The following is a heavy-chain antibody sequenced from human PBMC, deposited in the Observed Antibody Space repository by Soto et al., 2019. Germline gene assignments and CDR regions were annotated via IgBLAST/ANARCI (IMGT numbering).Heavy chain of an antibody. CDR1: GGTFSSYA. CDR2: IISIFGTA. CDR3: ARDLGQWELLMVLRY. V-gene: IGHV1-69*12. D-gene: IGHD1-26*01. J-gene: IGHJ4*02. Sequence: QVQLVQSGAEVKKPGSSVKVSCKASGGTFSSYAISWVRQAPGQGLEWMGGIISIFGTANYAQKFQGRVTITADESTSTADMELSSLRSEDTAVYYCARDLGQWELLMVLRYWGQGTLVTVSS.